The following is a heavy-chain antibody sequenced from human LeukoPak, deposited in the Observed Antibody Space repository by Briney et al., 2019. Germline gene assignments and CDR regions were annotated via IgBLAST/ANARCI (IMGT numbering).Heavy chain of an antibody. CDR3: ARDGYYYDSSGSDAFDI. J-gene: IGHJ3*02. Sequence: PSETLSLTCTVSGGSISNSSFYWGWIRQPPGKGLEWIGNIYYSGSTSYNPSLKSRITMSVDTSKNQFSLKLSSVTAADTAVYYCARDGYYYDSSGSDAFDIWGQGTMVTVSS. CDR2: IYYSGST. CDR1: GGSISNSSFY. V-gene: IGHV4-39*07. D-gene: IGHD3-22*01.